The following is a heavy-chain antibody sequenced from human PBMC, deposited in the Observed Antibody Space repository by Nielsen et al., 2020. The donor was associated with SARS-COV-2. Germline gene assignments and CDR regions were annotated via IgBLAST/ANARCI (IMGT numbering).Heavy chain of an antibody. CDR3: ARDKRARTPTALIKTHYYYGMDV. D-gene: IGHD6-6*01. CDR2: IWYDGSNK. J-gene: IGHJ6*02. V-gene: IGHV3-33*01. CDR1: GFTFSSYG. Sequence: GESLKISCAASGFTFSSYGMHWVRQAPGKGLEWVAVIWYDGSNKYYADSVKGRFTISRDNSKNTLYLQMNSLRAEDTAVYYCARDKRARTPTALIKTHYYYGMDVWGQGTTVTVSS.